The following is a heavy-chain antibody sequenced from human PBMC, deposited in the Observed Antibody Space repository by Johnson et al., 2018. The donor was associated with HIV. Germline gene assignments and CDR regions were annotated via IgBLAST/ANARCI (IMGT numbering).Heavy chain of an antibody. Sequence: VQLVESGGGVVQPGGSLRLSCAASGFTFDDYAMHWVRQAPGKGLEWVSLISWDGGSTYYADSVKGRFTISRDNSKNSLYLQMNSLRAEDTALYYCAKDSKWLRSEGGGAFDIWGQGTMVTVSS. J-gene: IGHJ3*02. CDR2: ISWDGGST. CDR1: GFTFDDYA. V-gene: IGHV3-43D*03. D-gene: IGHD5-12*01. CDR3: AKDSKWLRSEGGGAFDI.